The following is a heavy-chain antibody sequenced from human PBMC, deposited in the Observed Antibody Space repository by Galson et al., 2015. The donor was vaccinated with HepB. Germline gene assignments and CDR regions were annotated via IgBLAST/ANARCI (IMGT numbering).Heavy chain of an antibody. V-gene: IGHV3-23*01. CDR2: ISGSGGSR. Sequence: LRLSCAASGFTFSTYGMSWVRQAPGKGLEWVSAISGSGGSRNYADSVKGRFTISRDNSKNTVYLQMNSLRAEDTAVYYCAKVSGSYFLEYWGQGTLVTVSS. CDR1: GFTFSTYG. CDR3: AKVSGSYFLEY. J-gene: IGHJ4*02. D-gene: IGHD1-26*01.